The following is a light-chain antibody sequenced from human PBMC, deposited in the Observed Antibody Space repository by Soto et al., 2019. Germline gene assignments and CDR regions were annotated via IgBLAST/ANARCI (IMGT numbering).Light chain of an antibody. CDR3: SSCAGSNNPYV. CDR1: SSDVGGCRF. J-gene: IGLJ1*01. V-gene: IGLV2-8*01. CDR2: EVN. Sequence: QSALTQTPSASGSPGQSVTISCTGTSSDVGGCRFVSWYQQFPGKAPQLIIYEVNKRPSGVPDRFSGSKSGNTASLTISGLHADDEADYYCSSCAGSNNPYVFGTGTKVTVL.